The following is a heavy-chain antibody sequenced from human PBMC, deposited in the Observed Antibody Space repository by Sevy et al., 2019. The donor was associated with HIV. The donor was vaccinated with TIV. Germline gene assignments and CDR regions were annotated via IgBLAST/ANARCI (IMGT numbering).Heavy chain of an antibody. D-gene: IGHD1-1*01. V-gene: IGHV3-53*01. CDR3: GRGPNDPYD. Sequence: GGSLRLSCTVSGFIVNYNYISWVRQAPGKGLEWISVIYSNGRTDYADSVKGRFAISRDNSKNMFYLKMNSLRAEDTAVYYCGRGPNDPYDWGPGTLVTVSS. CDR2: IYSNGRT. CDR1: GFIVNYNY. J-gene: IGHJ4*02.